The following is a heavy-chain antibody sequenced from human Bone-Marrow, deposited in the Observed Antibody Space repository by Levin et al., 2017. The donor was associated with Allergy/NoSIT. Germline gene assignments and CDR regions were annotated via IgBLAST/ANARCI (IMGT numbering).Heavy chain of an antibody. CDR3: AQDISPGSGWFESFDA. Sequence: SCAASGFAFTFEDHAFHWVRQAPGKGPEWVAGISWDSGNIAYADSVKGRFSISRDNAKKSVFLQMRSLRPEDTALYYCAQDISPGSGWFESFDAWGQGTLVIVSS. CDR2: ISWDSGNI. V-gene: IGHV3-9*01. J-gene: IGHJ5*02. CDR1: GFAFTFEDHA. D-gene: IGHD6-19*01.